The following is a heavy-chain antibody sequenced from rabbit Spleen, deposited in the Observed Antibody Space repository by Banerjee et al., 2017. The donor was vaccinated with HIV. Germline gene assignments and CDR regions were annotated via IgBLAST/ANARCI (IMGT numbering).Heavy chain of an antibody. Sequence: EQLEESGGGLVQPEGSLTLTCKASGVSLHDKDVMCWVRQAPGKGLEWIACINMFTGKSVYASWAKGRFIMSRPSSTTVTLQMTSLTAADTATYFCARDAWSSSSGWLYYFALWGPGTLVTVS. V-gene: IGHV1S45*01. CDR3: ARDAWSSSSGWLYYFAL. CDR2: INMFTGKS. D-gene: IGHD1-1*01. CDR1: GVSLHDKDV. J-gene: IGHJ4*01.